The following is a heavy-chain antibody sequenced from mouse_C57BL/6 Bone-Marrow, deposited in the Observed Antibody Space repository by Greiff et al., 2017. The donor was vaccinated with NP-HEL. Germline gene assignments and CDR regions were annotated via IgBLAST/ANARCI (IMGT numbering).Heavy chain of an antibody. CDR1: GYTFTSYW. CDR3: ARGGFYYREIAY. CDR2: IHPNSGST. J-gene: IGHJ3*01. Sequence: VQLQQPGAELVKPGASVKLSCKASGYTFTSYWMHWVKQRPGQGLEWIGMIHPNSGSTNYNEKFKSKATLTVDKSSSTAYMQLSSLTSEDSAVYYCARGGFYYREIAYWGQGTLVTVSA. D-gene: IGHD2-12*01. V-gene: IGHV1-64*01.